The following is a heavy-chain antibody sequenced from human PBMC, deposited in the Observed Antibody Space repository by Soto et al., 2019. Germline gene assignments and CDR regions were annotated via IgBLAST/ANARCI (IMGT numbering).Heavy chain of an antibody. V-gene: IGHV3-48*03. CDR2: ISSSGSTI. Sequence: LRLSCAASGFTFSSCEMNWVRQAPGKGLEWVSYISSSGSTIYYADSVKGRFTISRDNAKNSLYLQMNSLRAEDTAVYYCARDHKGGYYYYGMDVWGQGTTVTVSS. CDR1: GFTFSSCE. J-gene: IGHJ6*02. CDR3: ARDHKGGYYYYGMDV.